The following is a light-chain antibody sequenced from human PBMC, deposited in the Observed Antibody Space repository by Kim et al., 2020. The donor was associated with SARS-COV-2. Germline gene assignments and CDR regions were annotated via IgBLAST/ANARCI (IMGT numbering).Light chain of an antibody. Sequence: VAGSPGQTASITCSGDKLGDKYACWYQQKAGQSPVLVIYQDSKRPSGIPERFSGSNSGNTATLTISGTQAMDEADYYCQAWDSSVVFGGGTQLTVL. CDR2: QDS. CDR3: QAWDSSVV. CDR1: KLGDKY. V-gene: IGLV3-1*01. J-gene: IGLJ2*01.